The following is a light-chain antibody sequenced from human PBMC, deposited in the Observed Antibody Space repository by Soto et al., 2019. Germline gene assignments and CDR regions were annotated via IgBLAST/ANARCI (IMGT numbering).Light chain of an antibody. V-gene: IGLV2-14*03. J-gene: IGLJ2*01. CDR2: DVS. Sequence: QYVLTQPASVSGSPGQSITISCTGTSSDVGRYKFVSWYQQHPGKAPKLMIYDVSNRPSGVSNRFSGSKSGNTASLTISGLQAEDEADYYCSSYTTSSTLIFGGGTKLTVL. CDR3: SSYTTSSTLI. CDR1: SSDVGRYKF.